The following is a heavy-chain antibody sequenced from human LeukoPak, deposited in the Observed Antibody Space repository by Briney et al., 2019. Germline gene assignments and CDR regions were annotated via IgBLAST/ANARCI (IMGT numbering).Heavy chain of an antibody. CDR1: GGSFSGYY. Sequence: SETLSLTCAVYGGSFSGYYWSWIRQPPGKGLEWSGEINHSGSTNYNPSLKSRVTISVDTSKNQFSLKLSSVTAADTAVYYCARGVLRKYYYYYMDVWGKGTTVTVSS. V-gene: IGHV4-34*01. D-gene: IGHD2/OR15-2a*01. CDR3: ARGVLRKYYYYYMDV. J-gene: IGHJ6*03. CDR2: INHSGST.